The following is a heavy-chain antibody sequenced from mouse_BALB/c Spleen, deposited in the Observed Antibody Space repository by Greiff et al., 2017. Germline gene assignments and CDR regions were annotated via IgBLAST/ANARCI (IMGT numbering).Heavy chain of an antibody. Sequence: EVQRVESGGGLVQPGGSRKLSCAASGFTFSSFGMHWVRQAPEKGLEWVAYISSGSSTIYYADTVKGRFTISRDNPKNTLFLQMTSLRSEDTAMYYCARERYRYFDYWGQGTTLTVSS. CDR3: ARERYRYFDY. V-gene: IGHV5-17*02. CDR2: ISSGSSTI. D-gene: IGHD2-14*01. CDR1: GFTFSSFG. J-gene: IGHJ2*01.